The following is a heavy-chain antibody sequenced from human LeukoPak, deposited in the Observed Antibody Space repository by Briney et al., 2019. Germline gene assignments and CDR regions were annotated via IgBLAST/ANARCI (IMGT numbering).Heavy chain of an antibody. CDR3: AKTRTSGYYYDSSGYHFDY. V-gene: IGHV3-48*01. Sequence: AGGSLRLSCAASGFTFSSYSMNWVRQAPGKGLEWVSYISSSSSTIYYADSVKGRFTISRDNSKNTLYLQMNSLRAEDTAVYYCAKTRTSGYYYDSSGYHFDYWGQGTLVTVSS. D-gene: IGHD3-22*01. CDR2: ISSSSSTI. CDR1: GFTFSSYS. J-gene: IGHJ4*02.